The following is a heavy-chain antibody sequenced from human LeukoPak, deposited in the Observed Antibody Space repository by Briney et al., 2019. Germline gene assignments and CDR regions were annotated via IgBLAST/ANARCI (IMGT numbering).Heavy chain of an antibody. CDR2: ISGSGGST. CDR3: AKDPPLELGHAFDI. D-gene: IGHD1-7*01. CDR1: AFTCSSYG. V-gene: IGHV3-23*01. Sequence: GGSLRLSCAASAFTCSSYGMSWVRQAPGKGLEWVSAISGSGGSTYYADPVKGRFTISRDNSKNTLYLQMNSLRAEDTAVYYCAKDPPLELGHAFDIWGQGTMVTVSS. J-gene: IGHJ3*02.